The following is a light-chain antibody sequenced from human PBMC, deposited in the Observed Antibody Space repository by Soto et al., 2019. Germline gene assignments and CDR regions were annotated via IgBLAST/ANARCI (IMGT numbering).Light chain of an antibody. Sequence: QSVLTQPASVSGSPGQSITISCTGTSSDVGGYNYVSWYQHYPGKAPKLMIFDVSNRPSGVSNRFSGSKSGNTASLTISGLQPEDEADYYGSSYTTSNTRQIVFGTGTKLTVL. CDR2: DVS. V-gene: IGLV2-14*03. CDR3: SSYTTSNTRQIV. CDR1: SSDVGGYNY. J-gene: IGLJ1*01.